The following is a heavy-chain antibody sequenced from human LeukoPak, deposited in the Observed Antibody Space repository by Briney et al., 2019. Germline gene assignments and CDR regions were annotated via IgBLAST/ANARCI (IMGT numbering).Heavy chain of an antibody. V-gene: IGHV1-2*02. D-gene: IGHD1-26*01. Sequence: GASVKVSCKASGYTFTGYYMHWVRQAPGQGLERMGWINPNSGGTNYAQKFQGRVTMTRDTSISTAYMELSRLTSDDTAVCYCARTYSGSLRGDYWGQGTLVTVSS. J-gene: IGHJ4*02. CDR3: ARTYSGSLRGDY. CDR2: INPNSGGT. CDR1: GYTFTGYY.